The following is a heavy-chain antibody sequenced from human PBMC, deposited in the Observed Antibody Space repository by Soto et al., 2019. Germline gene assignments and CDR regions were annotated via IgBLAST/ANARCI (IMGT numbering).Heavy chain of an antibody. CDR2: IYYSGST. Sequence: SETLSLTCTVSGGSISSSSYYWGWIRQPPGKGLEWIGSIYYSGSTYYNPSLKSRVTISVDTSKNQFSLKLSSVTAADTAVYYCASWPVMITYSSQNWFDPWGQGTLVTVSS. CDR1: GGSISSSSYY. J-gene: IGHJ5*02. D-gene: IGHD3-16*01. CDR3: ASWPVMITYSSQNWFDP. V-gene: IGHV4-39*01.